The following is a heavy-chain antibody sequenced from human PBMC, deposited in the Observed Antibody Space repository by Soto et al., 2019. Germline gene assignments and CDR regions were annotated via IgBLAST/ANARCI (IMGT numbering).Heavy chain of an antibody. J-gene: IGHJ4*02. CDR1: GFPLSSSGVG. V-gene: IGHV2-5*04. CDR2: IYWNDDR. CDR3: VNSAYGGPDCYSPFDF. Sequence: QITLKESGPTLVKPTQTLKVTCTFSGFPLSSSGVGVGWVRQPPGKALEWLAVIYWNDDRRYNPSLRTRLSITKDTSKHQVVLTMSNMGPVDAGTYYCVNSAYGGPDCYSPFDFWGQGTPVTVSS. D-gene: IGHD2-21*02.